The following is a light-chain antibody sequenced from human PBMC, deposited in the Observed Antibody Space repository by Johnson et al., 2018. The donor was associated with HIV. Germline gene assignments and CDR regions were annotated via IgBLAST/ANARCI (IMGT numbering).Light chain of an antibody. CDR1: SSNIGNNY. V-gene: IGLV1-51*02. Sequence: QSVLTQPPSVSAAPGQKVTISCSGSSSNIGNNYVSWYQQLPGTAPKLLIYENNKRPSGIPYRFSGSKSGTSATLGITGLQTGDEADYYCGTWDSSLSAYVFGTGTKVTAL. J-gene: IGLJ1*01. CDR2: ENN. CDR3: GTWDSSLSAYV.